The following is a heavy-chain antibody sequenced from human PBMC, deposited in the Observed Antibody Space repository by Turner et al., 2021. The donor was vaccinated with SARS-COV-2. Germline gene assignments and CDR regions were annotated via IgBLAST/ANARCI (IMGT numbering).Heavy chain of an antibody. CDR1: GFTFSRYG. CDR2: ISYDGSKQ. CDR3: ASDRYSEYYFDY. J-gene: IGHJ4*02. Sequence: QVQLVESGGGVVQPGRSRRLSCAASGFTFSRYGMHWVRQAPGKGLEWVAVISYDGSKQNYADSVKGRFTISRDNSENTLNLQMNSLRAEDTAVYYCASDRYSEYYFDYWGQGTLVTVSS. V-gene: IGHV3-30*03. D-gene: IGHD5-18*01.